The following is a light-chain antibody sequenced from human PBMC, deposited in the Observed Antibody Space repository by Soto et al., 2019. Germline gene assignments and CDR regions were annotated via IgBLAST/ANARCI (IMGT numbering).Light chain of an antibody. CDR3: SSYTSSSTPVV. V-gene: IGLV2-14*01. CDR2: DVS. J-gene: IGLJ2*01. CDR1: SSDVGGYNY. Sequence: QSALTQPASVSGSPGQSITISCTGTSSDVGGYNYVSWYQQHPGKAPKLMIYDVSNRPSGVSNRFSGSKSCNTASLTISGLQAEDEADYYCSSYTSSSTPVVFCGGTKLTVL.